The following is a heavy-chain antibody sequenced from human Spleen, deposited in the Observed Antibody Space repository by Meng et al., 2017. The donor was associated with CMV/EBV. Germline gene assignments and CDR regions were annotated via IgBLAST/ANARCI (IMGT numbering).Heavy chain of an antibody. Sequence: GESLKISCAASGFTFSSYASSWVRQAPGKGLEWVSTISGTSTISGVSGERHYADSVKGRFTIPRDKSKNTVYLQLDSLRAEDTAIYFCATGLATTLTTFWYFDLWGRGTLVTVSS. CDR1: GFTFSSYA. V-gene: IGHV3-23*01. J-gene: IGHJ2*01. CDR3: ATGLATTLTTFWYFDL. CDR2: ISGTSTISGVSGER. D-gene: IGHD4-11*01.